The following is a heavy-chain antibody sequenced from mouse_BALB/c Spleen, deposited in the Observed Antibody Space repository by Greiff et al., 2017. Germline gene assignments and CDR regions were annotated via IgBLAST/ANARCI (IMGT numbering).Heavy chain of an antibody. J-gene: IGHJ4*01. D-gene: IGHD2-10*02. CDR2: ILPGSGST. V-gene: IGHV1-9*01. CDR3: ARGYGSYAMDY. CDR1: GYTFSSYW. Sequence: VQLQQSGAELMKPGASVKISCKATGYTFSSYWIEWVKQRPGHGLEWIGEILPGSGSTNYNEKFKGKATFTADTSSNTAYMQLSSLTSEDSAVYYCARGYGSYAMDYWGQGTSVTVSS.